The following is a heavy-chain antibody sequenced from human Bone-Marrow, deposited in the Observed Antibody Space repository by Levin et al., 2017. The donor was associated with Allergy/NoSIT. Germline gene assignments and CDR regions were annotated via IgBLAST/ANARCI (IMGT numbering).Heavy chain of an antibody. J-gene: IGHJ6*02. CDR1: GFTFSDYY. Sequence: PGGSLRLSCAASGFTFSDYYMTWIRQPPGKGLEWVSHISAGGSMKYYTESVKGRFTISRDNAKNSLYLQMNSLRAEDTAVYYCARATDAMDVWGQGTTVTVSS. V-gene: IGHV3-11*01. CDR2: ISAGGSMK. CDR3: ARATDAMDV.